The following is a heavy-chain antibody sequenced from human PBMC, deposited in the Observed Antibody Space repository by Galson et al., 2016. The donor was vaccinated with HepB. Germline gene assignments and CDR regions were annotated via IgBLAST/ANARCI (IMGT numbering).Heavy chain of an antibody. CDR3: AHGLLRNSSQGMDV. CDR1: GFSLSTSGVG. CDR2: IYWDDAK. Sequence: PALVKPTQTLTLTCTFSGFSLSTSGVGVGWIRQPPGKALEWLAFIYWDDAKRYSPSLKTRLTITKDTSENQLVLTMTHIDPVDTATYYCAHGLLRNSSQGMDVWGQGITVTVSS. J-gene: IGHJ6*02. V-gene: IGHV2-5*02. D-gene: IGHD3-3*01.